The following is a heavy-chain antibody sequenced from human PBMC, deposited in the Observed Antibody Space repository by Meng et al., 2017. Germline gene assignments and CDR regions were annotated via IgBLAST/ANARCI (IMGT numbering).Heavy chain of an antibody. Sequence: QVQLQEAGPGLVKPSGTRSLTCAVSGGSISSSNWWSWVRQPPGKGLEWIGEIYHSGSTNYNPSLKSRVTISVDKSKNQFSLKLSSVTAADTAVYYCARERGYCSGGSCPMNELRFDPWGQGTLVTVSS. J-gene: IGHJ5*02. CDR2: IYHSGST. CDR1: GGSISSSNW. D-gene: IGHD2-15*01. V-gene: IGHV4-4*02. CDR3: ARERGYCSGGSCPMNELRFDP.